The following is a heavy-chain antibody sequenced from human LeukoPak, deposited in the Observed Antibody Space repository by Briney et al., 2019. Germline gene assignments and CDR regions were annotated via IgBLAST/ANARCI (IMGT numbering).Heavy chain of an antibody. CDR1: GFNFSSYS. V-gene: IGHV3-48*01. CDR3: ARVHPVAGNDY. D-gene: IGHD6-19*01. Sequence: GGSLRLSCAASGFNFSSYSMNWVRQAPGKGLEWVSYISSSSSTIYYADSVKGRFTISRDNAKNSLYLQMNSLRAEDTAVYYCARVHPVAGNDYWGQGTLVTVSS. CDR2: ISSSSSTI. J-gene: IGHJ4*02.